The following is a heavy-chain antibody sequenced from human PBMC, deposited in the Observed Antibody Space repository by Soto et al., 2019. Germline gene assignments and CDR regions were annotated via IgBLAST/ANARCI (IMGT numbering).Heavy chain of an antibody. CDR2: INHSGST. J-gene: IGHJ6*01. Sequence: QVQLQQWGAGLLKPSETLSLTCAVYGGSFSGYYWSWIRQPPGKGLEWIGEINHSGSTNYNPSLKSRVTISVDTSKNQFSLKLSSVTAADTAVYYCARGIAARPYYYYYYGMDVW. CDR1: GGSFSGYY. V-gene: IGHV4-34*01. CDR3: ARGIAARPYYYYYYGMDV. D-gene: IGHD6-6*01.